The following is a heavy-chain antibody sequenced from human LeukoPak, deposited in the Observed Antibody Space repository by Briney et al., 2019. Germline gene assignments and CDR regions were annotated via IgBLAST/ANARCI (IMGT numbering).Heavy chain of an antibody. V-gene: IGHV3-21*01. D-gene: IGHD3-3*01. Sequence: GGSLRLSCAASGFTFSSYSMNWVRQAPGKGLEWVSSISSSSSYIYYADSAKGRFTISRDNAKNSLYLQMNSLRAEDTAVYYCAREWSGYSFDYWGQGTLVTVSS. CDR1: GFTFSSYS. CDR2: ISSSSSYI. J-gene: IGHJ4*02. CDR3: AREWSGYSFDY.